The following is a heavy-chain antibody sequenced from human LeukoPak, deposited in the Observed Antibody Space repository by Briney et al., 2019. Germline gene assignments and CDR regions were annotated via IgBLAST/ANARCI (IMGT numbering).Heavy chain of an antibody. V-gene: IGHV3-7*03. CDR3: GRNTGTTGEAFDY. J-gene: IGHJ4*02. CDR2: IKVDGSEK. D-gene: IGHD1-1*01. Sequence: GGSLRLSCAASGFTFSNYWMSWVRQAPGKGLEWVANIKVDGSEKYYVDSVKGRFTISRDNAENSLYLQMNSLRAEDTAVYYCGRNTGTTGEAFDYWGQGTLVTVSS. CDR1: GFTFSNYW.